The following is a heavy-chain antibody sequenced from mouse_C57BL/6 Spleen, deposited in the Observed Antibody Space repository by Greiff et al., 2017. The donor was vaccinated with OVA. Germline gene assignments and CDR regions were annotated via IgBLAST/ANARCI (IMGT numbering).Heavy chain of an antibody. Sequence: QVQLQQPGAELVKPGASVKLSCKASGYTFTSYWMPWVKQRPGQGLEWIGEIDPSDSYTNYNQKFTGKATVTVDTSSSTAYMQLSSRTSEYSAVYYCAPPLGRDYFDYWGKGTTLTVSS. CDR3: APPLGRDYFDY. CDR1: GYTFTSYW. V-gene: IGHV1-50*01. CDR2: IDPSDSYT. J-gene: IGHJ2*01. D-gene: IGHD4-1*01.